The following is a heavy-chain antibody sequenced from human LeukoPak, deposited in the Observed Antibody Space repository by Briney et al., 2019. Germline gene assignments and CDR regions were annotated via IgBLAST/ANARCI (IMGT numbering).Heavy chain of an antibody. Sequence: GGSLRLSCAASGFTFSNYAMSWVRQAPGKGLEWVSVISGSGGSTYYADSVKGRFTISRDNSKNTLYLQMNSLGAEDTAVYYCAKDDDYGDYKCDYWGQGTLVTVSS. J-gene: IGHJ4*02. CDR1: GFTFSNYA. CDR3: AKDDDYGDYKCDY. CDR2: ISGSGGST. D-gene: IGHD4-17*01. V-gene: IGHV3-23*01.